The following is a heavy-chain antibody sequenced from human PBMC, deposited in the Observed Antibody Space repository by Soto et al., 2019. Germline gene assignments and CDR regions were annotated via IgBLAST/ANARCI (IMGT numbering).Heavy chain of an antibody. Sequence: HLQLQESGPGLVKPSETLSLMCSVSDDSINSDKFYWGWIRQPPGKGLEWIGSIYYRGNAYYNPYLQPRVTISLDKAKSQFSLKLNSVTAADSAVYFCARLEGLATISYYFDFWGPGALVTVSS. CDR1: DDSINSDKFY. J-gene: IGHJ4*02. CDR3: ARLEGLATISYYFDF. D-gene: IGHD3-9*01. CDR2: IYYRGNA. V-gene: IGHV4-39*01.